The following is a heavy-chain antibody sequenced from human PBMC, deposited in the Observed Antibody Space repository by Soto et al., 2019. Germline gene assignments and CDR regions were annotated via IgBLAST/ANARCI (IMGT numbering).Heavy chain of an antibody. Sequence: SETLSLTCTVSGGSISSGGYYWSWIRQHPGKGLEWIGYIYYSGSTYYNPSLKSRVTISVDTSKNQFSLKLSSVTAADTAVYYCARAPIDYGGPPDYWGQGTLVTVSS. J-gene: IGHJ4*02. CDR3: ARAPIDYGGPPDY. D-gene: IGHD4-17*01. V-gene: IGHV4-31*03. CDR1: GGSISSGGYY. CDR2: IYYSGST.